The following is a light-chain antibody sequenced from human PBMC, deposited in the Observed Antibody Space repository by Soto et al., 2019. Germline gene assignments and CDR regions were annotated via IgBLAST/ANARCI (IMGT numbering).Light chain of an antibody. CDR1: QSVSSN. J-gene: IGKJ4*01. CDR3: QKYNNWPLT. V-gene: IGKV3-15*01. CDR2: SAS. Sequence: EIVMTQSPATLSVSPGERATLSCRASQSVSSNLAWYQQKPGQAPRLLIHSASTRATGFPARFSGTGSGTEFTLTISSLQSEDFAIYYCQKYNNWPLTFGGGTKVEIK.